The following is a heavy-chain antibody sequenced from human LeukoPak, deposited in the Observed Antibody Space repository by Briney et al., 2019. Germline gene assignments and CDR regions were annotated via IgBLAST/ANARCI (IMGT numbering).Heavy chain of an antibody. J-gene: IGHJ4*02. CDR1: GFTFDDYA. D-gene: IGHD6-19*01. V-gene: IGHV3-9*01. CDR3: AKGYGYSSGWYGGFDY. CDR2: ISWNSGSI. Sequence: PGGSLRLSCAASGFTFDDYAMHWVRQAPGKGLEWVSGISWNSGSIGYADSVKGRFTISRDNAKNSLYLQMNSLRAEDTALYYCAKGYGYSSGWYGGFDYWGQGTLVTVSS.